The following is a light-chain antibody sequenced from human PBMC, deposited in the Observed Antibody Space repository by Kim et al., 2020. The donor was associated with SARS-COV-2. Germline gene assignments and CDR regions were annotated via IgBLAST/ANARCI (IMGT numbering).Light chain of an antibody. J-gene: IGLJ1*01. CDR3: QAWDTSTTYG. Sequence: SYELTQPPSVSVSPGQTASITCSGDKLGDKHACWYQQKPGQSPVLVIYQDNKRPAGIPERFSGSNSGNKDTLTISGTQASDEADYYCQAWDTSTTYGFG. CDR1: KLGDKH. CDR2: QDN. V-gene: IGLV3-1*01.